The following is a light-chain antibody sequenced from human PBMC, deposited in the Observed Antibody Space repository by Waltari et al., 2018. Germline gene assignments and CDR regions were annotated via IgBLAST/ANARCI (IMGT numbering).Light chain of an antibody. CDR3: QVWDSSSDHPNWV. Sequence: SYVLTQPPSVSVAPGKTARITCGGNNIGSKSVHWYQQKPGQAPGLVVYDDSDRPSGIPERLSGSNAGNTATLTISRVEAGDEADYYCQVWDSSSDHPNWVFGGGTKLTVL. CDR2: DDS. J-gene: IGLJ3*02. V-gene: IGLV3-21*03. CDR1: NIGSKS.